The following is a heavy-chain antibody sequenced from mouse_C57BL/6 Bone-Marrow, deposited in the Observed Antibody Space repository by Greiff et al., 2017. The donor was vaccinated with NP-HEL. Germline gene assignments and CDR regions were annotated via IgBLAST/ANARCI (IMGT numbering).Heavy chain of an antibody. CDR1: GFNIKDDY. CDR2: IDPENGDT. Sequence: VQLQHSGAELVRPGASVKLSCTASGFNIKDDYMHWVKQRPEQGLEWIGWIDPENGDTEYASKFQGKATITADTSSNTAYLQLSSLTSEDTAVYYCTNSPITTVVAYYFDYWGQGTTLTVSS. V-gene: IGHV14-4*01. J-gene: IGHJ2*01. CDR3: TNSPITTVVAYYFDY. D-gene: IGHD1-1*01.